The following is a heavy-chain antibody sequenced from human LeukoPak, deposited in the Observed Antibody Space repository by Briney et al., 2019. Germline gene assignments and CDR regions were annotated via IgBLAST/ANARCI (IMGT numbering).Heavy chain of an antibody. CDR2: ISAYNGNT. D-gene: IGHD2-15*01. CDR1: GYTFTSYG. CDR3: ARAGYCSGGSCFGRFEDWFDP. Sequence: RASVKVSCKASGYTFTSYGISWVRQAPGQGLEWMGWISAYNGNTNYAQKLQGRVTMTTDTSTSTAYMELRSLRSDDTAVYYCARAGYCSGGSCFGRFEDWFDPWGQGTLVTVSS. J-gene: IGHJ5*02. V-gene: IGHV1-18*01.